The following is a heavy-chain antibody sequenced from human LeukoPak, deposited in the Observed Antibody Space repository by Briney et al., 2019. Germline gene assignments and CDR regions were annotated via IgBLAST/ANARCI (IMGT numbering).Heavy chain of an antibody. D-gene: IGHD3-22*01. J-gene: IGHJ3*01. V-gene: IGHV4-38-2*01. Sequence: SETLSLTCAVSGYSISSGYYWGWIRQSPGKGLEWIGTIFHSGSIYYNPSLKSRVALSVDTSKNQFSLKLSSVTAADTAVYYCARMGVSYYYDSSTYYSVAFDVWGQGTMVAVSS. CDR3: ARMGVSYYYDSSTYYSVAFDV. CDR2: IFHSGSI. CDR1: GYSISSGYY.